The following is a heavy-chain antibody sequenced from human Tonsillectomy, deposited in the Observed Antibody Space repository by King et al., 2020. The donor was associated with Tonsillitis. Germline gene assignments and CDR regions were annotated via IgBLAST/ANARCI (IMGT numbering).Heavy chain of an antibody. CDR2: ISSDGSNK. Sequence: VQLVESGGGVVQPGRSLRLSCAASGFTFSSYAIHWVRQAPGKGLEWVAVISSDGSNKYYADSVKGRFTISRDNSKNTLYLQMNSLRSEDTAVYYCAGAGSSGWSNSFDSWGQGTLVTVSS. CDR1: GFTFSSYA. V-gene: IGHV3-30-3*01. D-gene: IGHD6-19*01. CDR3: AGAGSSGWSNSFDS. J-gene: IGHJ4*02.